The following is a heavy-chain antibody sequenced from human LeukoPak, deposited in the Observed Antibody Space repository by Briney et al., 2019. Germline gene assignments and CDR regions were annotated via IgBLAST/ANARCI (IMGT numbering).Heavy chain of an antibody. D-gene: IGHD3-22*01. CDR3: ARSGYYDIPFGY. J-gene: IGHJ4*02. CDR1: GYTFTSYD. Sequence: ASVKVSCKASGYTFTSYDINWVRQAPGQGLEWMGWISAYNGNTNYAQKLQGRVTMTTDTSTSTAYMELRSLRSDDTAVYYCARSGYYDIPFGYWGQGTLVTVSS. CDR2: ISAYNGNT. V-gene: IGHV1-18*01.